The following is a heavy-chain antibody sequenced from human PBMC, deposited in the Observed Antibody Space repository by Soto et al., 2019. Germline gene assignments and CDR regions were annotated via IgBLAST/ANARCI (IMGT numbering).Heavy chain of an antibody. J-gene: IGHJ4*02. CDR3: ARVRGARYFDY. CDR1: GGSISSGDYY. D-gene: IGHD2-15*01. Sequence: QVQLQESGPGLVKPSQTLSLTCTVSGGSISSGDYYWSWIRQPPGKGLEWIGYIYYSGSTYYNPSLKSRVTKSVDTAKNQFSMKLSSVTAADTAVYYCARVRGARYFDYWGQGTLVTVSS. V-gene: IGHV4-30-4*01. CDR2: IYYSGST.